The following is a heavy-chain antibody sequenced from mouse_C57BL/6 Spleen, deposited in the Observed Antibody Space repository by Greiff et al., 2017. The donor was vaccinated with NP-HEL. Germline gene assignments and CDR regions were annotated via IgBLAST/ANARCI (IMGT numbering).Heavy chain of an antibody. Sequence: EVKLVESGPELVKPGASVKISCKASGYSFTDYNMNWVKQSNGKSLEWIGVINPNYGTTSYNQKFKGKATLTVDQSSSTAYMQLNSLTSEDSAVYYCARMHYYGSSRGYFDVWGTGTTVTVSS. CDR1: GYSFTDYN. D-gene: IGHD1-1*01. J-gene: IGHJ1*03. CDR3: ARMHYYGSSRGYFDV. V-gene: IGHV1-39*01. CDR2: INPNYGTT.